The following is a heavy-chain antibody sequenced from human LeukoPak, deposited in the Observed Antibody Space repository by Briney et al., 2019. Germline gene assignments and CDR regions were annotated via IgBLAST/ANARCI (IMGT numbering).Heavy chain of an antibody. CDR3: ARGGEWELPYYYYGMDV. V-gene: IGHV1-2*02. CDR2: INPNRGRT. D-gene: IGHD1-26*01. J-gene: IGHJ6*02. CDR1: GYTFTRYY. Sequence: ASVKVSCKASGYTFTRYYMHWVRQAAGQEVGGRGWINPNRGRTNYAQKFQGRVTMTRDTYISTAYIELSRLRSDDTAVYYCARGGEWELPYYYYGMDVWGQGTTVTVSS.